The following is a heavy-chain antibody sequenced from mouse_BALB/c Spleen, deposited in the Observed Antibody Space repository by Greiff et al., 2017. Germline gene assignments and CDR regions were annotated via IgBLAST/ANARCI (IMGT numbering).Heavy chain of an antibody. V-gene: IGHV2-6-7*01. CDR3: ARNREDDYFYYAMDY. D-gene: IGHD2-4*01. J-gene: IGHJ4*01. Sequence: QVTLKVSGPGLVAPSQSLSITCTVSGFSLTGYGVNWVRQPPGKGLEWLGMLWGDGSTDYNSALKSRLSISKDNSKSQVFLKMNSLQTDDTARYYCARNREDDYFYYAMDYGGQGTSVTVSS. CDR1: GFSLTGYG. CDR2: LWGDGST.